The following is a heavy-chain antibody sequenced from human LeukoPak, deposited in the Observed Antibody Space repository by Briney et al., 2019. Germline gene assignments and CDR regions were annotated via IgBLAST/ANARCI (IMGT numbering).Heavy chain of an antibody. J-gene: IGHJ6*04. V-gene: IGHV3-74*01. D-gene: IGHD3-10*02. CDR3: AELGITMIGGV. Sequence: GSLRLSCAASGFTFSNYWMHWVRQAPGKGLVWVSRINSDGSRTTYADSVKGRFTISRDNAKNTLYLQMNSLRAEDTAVYYCAELGITMIGGVWGKGTTATISS. CDR1: GFTFSNYW. CDR2: INSDGSRT.